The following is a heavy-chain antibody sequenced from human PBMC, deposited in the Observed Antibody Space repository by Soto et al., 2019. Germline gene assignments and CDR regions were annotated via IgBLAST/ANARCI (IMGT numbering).Heavy chain of an antibody. J-gene: IGHJ4*02. CDR3: TRGRLYYDSGTYAN. D-gene: IGHD3-10*01. V-gene: IGHV4-34*01. CDR1: GGSFSYYY. CDR2: ISPSGTT. Sequence: SETLSLTGAVYGGSFSYYYWSWIRQYPGKGLEWIGGISPSGTTKYNPSLKSRVIISMHTSTNQFSLYLSSVTAADPAVYYCTRGRLYYDSGTYANWGQGTLVTVSS.